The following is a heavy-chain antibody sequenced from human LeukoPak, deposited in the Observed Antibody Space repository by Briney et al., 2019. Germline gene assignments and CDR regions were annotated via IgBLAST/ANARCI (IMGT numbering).Heavy chain of an antibody. CDR3: ARAVTSTEGY. CDR2: IREDGSEK. CDR1: GFTFSTYW. V-gene: IGHV3-7*03. Sequence: GGSLRLSCAASGFTFSTYWMTWVRQAPGKGLEWVASIREDGSEKYYVDSVKGRFTISGDNAQKSLYLEMNSLRVEDTAVYYCARAVTSTEGYWGQGTLVTVSS. J-gene: IGHJ4*02.